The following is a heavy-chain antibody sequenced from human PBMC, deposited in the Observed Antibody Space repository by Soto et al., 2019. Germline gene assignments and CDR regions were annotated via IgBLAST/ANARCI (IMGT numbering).Heavy chain of an antibody. CDR2: IWYDGSNT. V-gene: IGHV3-33*06. D-gene: IGHD6-19*01. CDR3: SKSIEVAPGWLDT. J-gene: IGHJ5*02. Sequence: GGSLRLSCAASVFIFSSYGMHLVRQAPGKGLECVSGIWYDGSNTFYSDAVKGRFSISRDNYKNTVDLQMNSLRDEDTAVYYCSKSIEVAPGWLDTWGKGIMLTVSS. CDR1: VFIFSSYG.